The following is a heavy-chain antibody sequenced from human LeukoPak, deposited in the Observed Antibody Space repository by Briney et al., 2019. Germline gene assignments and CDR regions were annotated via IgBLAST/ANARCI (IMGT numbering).Heavy chain of an antibody. J-gene: IGHJ4*02. CDR3: ARGRDYDILTGYLIFDY. D-gene: IGHD3-9*01. V-gene: IGHV4-59*08. Sequence: SETLSLTCTVSGGSISSYYWSWIRQPPGKGLEWIGYIYYSGSTNYNPPLKSRVTISVDTSKNQFSLKLSSVTAADTAVYYCARGRDYDILTGYLIFDYWGQGTLVTVSS. CDR2: IYYSGST. CDR1: GGSISSYY.